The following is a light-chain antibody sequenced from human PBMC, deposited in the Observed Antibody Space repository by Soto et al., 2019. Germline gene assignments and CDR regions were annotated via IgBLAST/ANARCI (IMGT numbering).Light chain of an antibody. Sequence: QSVLTQPPSVSGAPGQRVAISCTGSSSNIGAGYDVHWYQHLPGTAPKLLIYGNNNRPSGVPDRFSGSKSGTSASLAITGLQDEEAADYYCQCSDSSMSGSVFGGGTKLTVL. CDR2: GNN. CDR3: QCSDSSMSGSV. V-gene: IGLV1-40*01. CDR1: SSNIGAGYD. J-gene: IGLJ2*01.